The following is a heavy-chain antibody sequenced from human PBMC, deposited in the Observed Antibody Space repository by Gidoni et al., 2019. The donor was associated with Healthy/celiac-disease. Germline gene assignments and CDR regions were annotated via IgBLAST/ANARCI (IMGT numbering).Heavy chain of an antibody. CDR2: INPNSGGT. CDR3: ARGRAGWGSGLDY. CDR1: GYTFTGYS. J-gene: IGHJ4*02. D-gene: IGHD3-16*01. V-gene: IGHV1-2*06. Sequence: QVQLVQSGAEVKKPGASVKVSCKASGYTFTGYSMRWVRQAPGQGLEWMGRINPNSGGTKYEQKFQGRVTMTRDTSISTAYMELSRLRSDDTAVYYCARGRAGWGSGLDYWGQGTLVTVSS.